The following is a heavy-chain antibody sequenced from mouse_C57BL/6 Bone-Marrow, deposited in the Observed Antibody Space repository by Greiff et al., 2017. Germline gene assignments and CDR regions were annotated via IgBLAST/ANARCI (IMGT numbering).Heavy chain of an antibody. D-gene: IGHD2-3*01. CDR3: ARNRVYAYYYAMDY. CDR2: IWSGGST. J-gene: IGHJ4*01. V-gene: IGHV2-2*01. Sequence: QVHVKQSGPGLVQPSQSLSITCTVSGFSLTSYGVHWVRQSPGKGLEWLGVIWSGGSTDYNAAFISRLSISKDNSKSQVFFKMNSLQADDTAIYXCARNRVYAYYYAMDYWGQGTSVTVSS. CDR1: GFSLTSYG.